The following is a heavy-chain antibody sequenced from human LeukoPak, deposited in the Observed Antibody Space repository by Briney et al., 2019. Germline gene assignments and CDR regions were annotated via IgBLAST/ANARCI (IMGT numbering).Heavy chain of an antibody. D-gene: IGHD3-22*01. J-gene: IGHJ4*02. CDR2: IYYSGST. CDR1: GGSISSSDYY. CDR3: AREGGYYDSSGYYLLYFDY. Sequence: SETLSLTCTFSGGSISSSDYYWSWIRQPPGKGLEWIGYIYYSGSTYYNPSLKSRVTISVDKSQHQFSLKLSSVTAADTAVYHCAREGGYYDSSGYYLLYFDYWGQGTLVTVSS. V-gene: IGHV4-30-4*01.